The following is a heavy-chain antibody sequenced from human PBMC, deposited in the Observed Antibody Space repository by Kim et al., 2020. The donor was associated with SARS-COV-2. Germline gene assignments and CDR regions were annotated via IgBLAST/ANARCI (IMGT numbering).Heavy chain of an antibody. CDR3: ARGLYSSSWYSGGSFDY. J-gene: IGHJ4*02. Sequence: QGRVTITRDTSASTAYMELSSLRSEDTAVYYCARGLYSSSWYSGGSFDYWGQGTLVTVSS. D-gene: IGHD6-13*01. V-gene: IGHV1-3*01.